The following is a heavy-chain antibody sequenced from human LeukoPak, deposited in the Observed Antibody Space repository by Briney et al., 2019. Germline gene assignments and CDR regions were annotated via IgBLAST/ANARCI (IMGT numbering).Heavy chain of an antibody. J-gene: IGHJ4*02. CDR2: ISNSGSII. Sequence: GGSLRLSCAASGFTFSSYEMNWVRQAPGKGLEWVSYISNSGSIIYYADSVKGRFTISRDNAKNSLYLQMNSLRAEDTAIYYCATYRQVLLPFESWGQGTLVTVSS. V-gene: IGHV3-48*03. D-gene: IGHD2-8*02. CDR3: ATYRQVLLPFES. CDR1: GFTFSSYE.